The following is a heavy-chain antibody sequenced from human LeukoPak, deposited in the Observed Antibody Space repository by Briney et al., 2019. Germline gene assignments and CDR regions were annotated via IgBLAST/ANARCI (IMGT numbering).Heavy chain of an antibody. V-gene: IGHV3-48*03. CDR2: ISSSGGTI. CDR3: AKDRSSPWNCFDS. J-gene: IGHJ4*02. D-gene: IGHD6-13*01. CDR1: GFTFSNYE. Sequence: PGGSLRLSCAASGFTFSNYEMNWVRQAPGKGLEWVSYISSSGGTIYDADSVRGRFTISRDNSKNTLYLQMNSLRAEDTALYYCAKDRSSPWNCFDSWGQGTLVTVSS.